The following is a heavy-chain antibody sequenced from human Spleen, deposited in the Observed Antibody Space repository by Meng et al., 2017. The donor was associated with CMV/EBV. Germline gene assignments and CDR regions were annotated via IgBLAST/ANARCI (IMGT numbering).Heavy chain of an antibody. CDR1: GFTFDDYT. CDR2: ISWDGGST. V-gene: IGHV3-43*01. CDR3: AKDMGRLSAAQGVDY. D-gene: IGHD2-2*01. Sequence: GESLKISCAASGFTFDDYTMHWVRQAPGKGLEWVSLISWDGGSTYYADSVKGRFTISRDNSKNSLYLQMNSLRTEDTALYYCAKDMGRLSAAQGVDYGGQGTLVTVSS. J-gene: IGHJ4*02.